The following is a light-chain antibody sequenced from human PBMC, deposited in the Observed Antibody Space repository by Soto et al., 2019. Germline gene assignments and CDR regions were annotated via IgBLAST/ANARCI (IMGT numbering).Light chain of an antibody. CDR1: QSVSSN. J-gene: IGKJ1*01. V-gene: IGKV3-15*01. Sequence: EIVMTQSPATLSVSPGERATLSCRASQSVSSNLAWYQQKPGQAPRLLIYGASTRATGIPARFSGSGSGTEFTLTISSLQSEDFAVYYCQHTLKWPPPFGQGTNV. CDR3: QHTLKWPPP. CDR2: GAS.